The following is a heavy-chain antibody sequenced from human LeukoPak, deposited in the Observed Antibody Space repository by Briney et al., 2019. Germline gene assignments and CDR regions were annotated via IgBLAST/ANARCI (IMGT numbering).Heavy chain of an antibody. CDR1: GFTVSSNY. CDR2: IYSGGST. CDR3: SRAPSELRYFDWSLGY. V-gene: IGHV3-66*02. J-gene: IGHJ4*02. D-gene: IGHD3-9*01. Sequence: GGSLRLSCAASGFTVSSNYMSWVRQAPGKGLEWVSVIYSGGSTYYADSVKGRFTISRDNSKNTLYLQMNSLRAEDTAVYYCSRAPSELRYFDWSLGYWGQGTLVTVSS.